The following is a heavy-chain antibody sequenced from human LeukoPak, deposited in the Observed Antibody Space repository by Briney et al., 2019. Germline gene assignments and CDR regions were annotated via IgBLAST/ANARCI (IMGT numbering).Heavy chain of an antibody. D-gene: IGHD4-11*01. Sequence: SETLSLTCTVSGGSISSYYWSWIRQPPGKGLEWIGYIYYSGSTNYNPSLKSRVTISVDTSKNQFSLKLSSVTAADTAVYYCASRGVTTCRKCGFDPWGQGTLVTVSS. J-gene: IGHJ5*02. CDR1: GGSISSYY. CDR3: ASRGVTTCRKCGFDP. V-gene: IGHV4-59*12. CDR2: IYYSGST.